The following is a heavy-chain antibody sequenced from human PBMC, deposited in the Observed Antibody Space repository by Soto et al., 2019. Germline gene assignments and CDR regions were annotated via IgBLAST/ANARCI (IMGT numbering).Heavy chain of an antibody. J-gene: IGHJ4*02. V-gene: IGHV4-39*01. CDR2: VYYTGTT. CDR1: GVSITRTFSY. CDR3: ASHPTHTEINAYATHFFDY. D-gene: IGHD2-21*01. Sequence: QLQLQESGPGLVKPSETLSLTCTVSGVSITRTFSYWGWIRQPPGKGLEWIGSVYYTGTTNYKPSLGSRVTISVDTYKNQFSMKLYSVTAADTAVYYCASHPTHTEINAYATHFFDYWGRGTLITVSS.